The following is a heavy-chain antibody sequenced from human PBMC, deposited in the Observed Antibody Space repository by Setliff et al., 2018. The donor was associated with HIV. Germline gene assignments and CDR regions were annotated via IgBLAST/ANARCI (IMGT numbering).Heavy chain of an antibody. CDR1: GGSISSSNYY. D-gene: IGHD6-19*01. J-gene: IGHJ6*04. V-gene: IGHV4-39*02. Sequence: SETLSLTCSVSGGSISSSNYYWGWIRQPPGKRLEWIGSIYHSGSTYYNPSLKSRVTISVDTSKNYFSLKLTSVTAADTAVYYCASPFGAMAGTMDVWGKGTTVTVSS. CDR2: IYHSGST. CDR3: ASPFGAMAGTMDV.